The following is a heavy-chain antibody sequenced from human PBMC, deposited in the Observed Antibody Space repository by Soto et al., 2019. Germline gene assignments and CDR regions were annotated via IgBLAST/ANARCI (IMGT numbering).Heavy chain of an antibody. J-gene: IGHJ4*02. V-gene: IGHV1-69*12. D-gene: IGHD6-13*01. CDR3: AREESGGTAAAGGFDY. Sequence: QVQLVQSGAEVKKPGSSVKVSCKASGGTFSNYAISWVRQAPGQGLEWVGLIIPIFDRTNYAQRFQGRVTISADETTNTAYMELSSLRSEDTAVYYCAREESGGTAAAGGFDYWGQGTLVTVSS. CDR2: IIPIFDRT. CDR1: GGTFSNYA.